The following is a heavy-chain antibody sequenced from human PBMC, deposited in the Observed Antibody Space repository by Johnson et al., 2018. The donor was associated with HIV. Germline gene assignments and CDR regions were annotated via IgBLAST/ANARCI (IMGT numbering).Heavy chain of an antibody. J-gene: IGHJ3*02. Sequence: MLLVESGGGLVKPGGSLRLSFAASGFTFSNAWMSWVRQAPGKGLEWVGRIKSKTDGGTTYYADSVKGRFTISRDNSKNTLYLQMNSLRAADTALYYCARGGRAKDAFDIWGQGTMVTVSS. D-gene: IGHD3-16*01. CDR1: GFTFSNAW. CDR3: ARGGRAKDAFDI. V-gene: IGHV3-15*01. CDR2: IKSKTDGGTT.